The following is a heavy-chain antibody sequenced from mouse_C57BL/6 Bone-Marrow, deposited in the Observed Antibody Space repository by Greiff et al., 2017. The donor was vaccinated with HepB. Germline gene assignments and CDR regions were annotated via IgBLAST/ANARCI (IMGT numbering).Heavy chain of an antibody. V-gene: IGHV1-9*01. CDR3: ARNYFDY. J-gene: IGHJ2*01. CDR2: ILPGSGST. Sequence: QVQLKQSGAELMKPGASVKLSTATGYTFTGYWIEWVKQRPGHGLEWIGEILPGSGSTNYNEKFKGKATFTADTSSNTAYMQLSSLTTEDSAIYYCARNYFDYWGQGTTLTVSS. CDR1: GYTFTGYW.